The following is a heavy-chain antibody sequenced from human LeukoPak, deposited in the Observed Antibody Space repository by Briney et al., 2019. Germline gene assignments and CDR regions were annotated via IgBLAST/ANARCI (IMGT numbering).Heavy chain of an antibody. D-gene: IGHD2-15*01. Sequence: GESLKISCKGSGYSFTSYWIGWVRQMPGKGLEWMGIIYPGDSDTRYSPSFQGQVTISADKSISTAYLQWSSLKASDTAMYYCARRRHSTGGSCEDFDYWGQGTLVTVSS. J-gene: IGHJ4*02. CDR3: ARRRHSTGGSCEDFDY. V-gene: IGHV5-51*01. CDR1: GYSFTSYW. CDR2: IYPGDSDT.